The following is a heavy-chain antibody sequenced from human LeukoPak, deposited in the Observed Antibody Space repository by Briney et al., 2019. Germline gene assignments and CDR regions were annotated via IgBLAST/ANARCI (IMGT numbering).Heavy chain of an antibody. J-gene: IGHJ3*02. CDR1: GFTFGDYA. D-gene: IGHD3-22*01. Sequence: GGSLRLSCTASGFTFGDYAMSWVRQAPGKGLEWVGFIRSKAYGGTTEYAASVKGRFTISRDDSKSIAYLQMNSLKTEDTAVYYCTRRYNYDSSGYYYVRDAFDIWGQGTMVTVSS. CDR3: TRRYNYDSSGYYYVRDAFDI. V-gene: IGHV3-49*04. CDR2: IRSKAYGGTT.